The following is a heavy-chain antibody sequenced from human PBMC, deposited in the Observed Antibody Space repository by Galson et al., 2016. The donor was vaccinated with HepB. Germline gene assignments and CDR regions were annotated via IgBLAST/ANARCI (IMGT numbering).Heavy chain of an antibody. J-gene: IGHJ3*01. D-gene: IGHD4-11*01. CDR2: ISYDERNK. V-gene: IGHV3-30*04. Sequence: SLRLSCAASGFSFSSQAMYWVRQAPGKGLEWVAVISYDERNKYYTDSVKGRFTVSRDRSKYTLYLQMNSLRIEDTAVYYCAASPATTEVPEGYALDFWGQGTMVTVSS. CDR3: AASPATTEVPEGYALDF. CDR1: GFSFSSQA.